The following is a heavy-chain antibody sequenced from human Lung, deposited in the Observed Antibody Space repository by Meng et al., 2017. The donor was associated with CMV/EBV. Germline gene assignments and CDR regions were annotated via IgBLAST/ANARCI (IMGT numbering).Heavy chain of an antibody. CDR1: GFTFSSYS. CDR2: ISSSSSTI. CDR3: ARAHYDYVWGSSLYYFDY. J-gene: IGHJ4*02. V-gene: IGHV3-48*04. Sequence: GESLKISCAASGFTFSSYSMNWVRQAPGKGLEWVSYISSSSSTIYYADSVKGRFTISRDNAKNSLYLQMNSLRAEDTAVYYCARAHYDYVWGSSLYYFDYWGQGTLVTGSS. D-gene: IGHD3-16*01.